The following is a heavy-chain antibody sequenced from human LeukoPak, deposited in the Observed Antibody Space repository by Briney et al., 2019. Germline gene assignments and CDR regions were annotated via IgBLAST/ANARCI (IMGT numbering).Heavy chain of an antibody. Sequence: GGSLRLSCAASGFTFRSYRMSWVRQAPGKGLEWVANIKQDGSETYYVASVKGRFAISRDNAKNTLYLQMNSLRVEDTAVYYCTRGQQLVGDWGQGTLVTVSS. CDR3: TRGQQLVGD. CDR2: IKQDGSET. D-gene: IGHD6-13*01. V-gene: IGHV3-7*01. J-gene: IGHJ4*02. CDR1: GFTFRSYR.